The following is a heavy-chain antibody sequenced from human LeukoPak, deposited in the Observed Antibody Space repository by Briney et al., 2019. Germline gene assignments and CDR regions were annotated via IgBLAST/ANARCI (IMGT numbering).Heavy chain of an antibody. Sequence: GGSLRLSCAASGFTFSNYWMTWVRRGPGRGLEWVANINGDGSAKFYMGSVKGRFTISRDNAKSSLYLQMNSLRAEDTAVYYCARASDAPASIWGQGILVTVSS. CDR2: INGDGSAK. J-gene: IGHJ4*02. CDR3: ARASDAPASI. V-gene: IGHV3-7*01. CDR1: GFTFSNYW. D-gene: IGHD2-2*01.